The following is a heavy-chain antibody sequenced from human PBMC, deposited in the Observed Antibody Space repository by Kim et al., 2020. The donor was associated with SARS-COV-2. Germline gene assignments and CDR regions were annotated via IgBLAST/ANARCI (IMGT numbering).Heavy chain of an antibody. J-gene: IGHJ5*02. Sequence: VKGRFTIPRDNSKNTLYLQMNSLRLEDTAVYYCARDSSQYNSVPTCWLDPWGQGTLVTVST. D-gene: IGHD6-19*01. CDR3: ARDSSQYNSVPTCWLDP. V-gene: IGHV3-30*01.